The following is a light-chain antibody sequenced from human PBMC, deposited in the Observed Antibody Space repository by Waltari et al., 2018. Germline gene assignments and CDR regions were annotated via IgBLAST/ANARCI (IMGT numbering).Light chain of an antibody. CDR1: QDIRNY. V-gene: IGKV1-39*01. CDR2: GAS. Sequence: DIQMTQSPSSLSTSVGDRVTITCRASQDIRNYLNWYQQQPGRAPKLLIYGASNLQRGVQSRFSGSGSVTDYTLTISNLQPEDSATYYCQQSYSVPRTFGLGTKVEIK. CDR3: QQSYSVPRT. J-gene: IGKJ1*01.